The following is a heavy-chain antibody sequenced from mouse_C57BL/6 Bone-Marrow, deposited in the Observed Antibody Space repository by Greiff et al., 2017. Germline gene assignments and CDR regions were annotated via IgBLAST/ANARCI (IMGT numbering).Heavy chain of an antibody. D-gene: IGHD3-1*01. J-gene: IGHJ3*01. CDR2: IDPNSGGT. V-gene: IGHV1-72*01. Sequence: QVQLQQPGAELVKPGASVKLSCKASGYTFTSYWMHWVKQRPGRGLEWIGRIDPNSGGTKYNEKFKSKATLTVDKPASTAYMQLSSQKSEDSAVYYCAPGRACFAYWGQGTLVTVSA. CDR3: APGRACFAY. CDR1: GYTFTSYW.